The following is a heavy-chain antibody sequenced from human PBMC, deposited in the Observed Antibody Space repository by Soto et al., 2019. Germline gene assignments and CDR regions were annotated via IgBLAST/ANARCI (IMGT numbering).Heavy chain of an antibody. CDR1: GYTFTSYG. V-gene: IGHV1-18*01. Sequence: ASVKVFCKASGYTFTSYGTSWVRQAPGQGLEWMGWISAYNGNTNYAQKLQGRVTMTTDTSTSTAYMELRSLRSDDTAVYYCARDRGYCSSTSCCLSSGYWGQGTLVTVSS. CDR3: ARDRGYCSSTSCCLSSGY. CDR2: ISAYNGNT. J-gene: IGHJ4*02. D-gene: IGHD2-2*01.